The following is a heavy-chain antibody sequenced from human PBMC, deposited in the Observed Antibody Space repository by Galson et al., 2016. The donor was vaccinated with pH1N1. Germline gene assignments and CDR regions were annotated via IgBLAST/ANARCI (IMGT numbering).Heavy chain of an antibody. V-gene: IGHV1-24*01. CDR2: FNPETGET. D-gene: IGHD2-2*01. Sequence: SVKVSCKASGYTFTELSMNWVRQAPGKGLEWMGGFNPETGETMYAQNFQGRIIMTEDIPTETAYMEMTNLRTDDTAVYYCATGYRCTRTNCYGYYYPYMVVWGRGAAITVSS. CDR3: ATGYRCTRTNCYGYYYPYMVV. J-gene: IGHJ6*03. CDR1: GYTFTELS.